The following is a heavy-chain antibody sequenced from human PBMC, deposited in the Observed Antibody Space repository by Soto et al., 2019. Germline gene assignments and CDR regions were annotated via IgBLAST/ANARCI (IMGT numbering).Heavy chain of an antibody. CDR2: MNPNSGNT. J-gene: IGHJ4*02. CDR1: GYTFTSYD. V-gene: IGHV1-8*01. CDR3: AGPWNKQ. Sequence: QVQLVQSGAEVKKPGASVKVSCKASGYTFTSYDINWVRQATGQGLEWMGWMNPNSGNTGYAQKYQGRVTMTSDPSISTAYMELSSLRDDDTAVYYCAGPWNKQWGQGTPVTVSS. D-gene: IGHD1-1*01.